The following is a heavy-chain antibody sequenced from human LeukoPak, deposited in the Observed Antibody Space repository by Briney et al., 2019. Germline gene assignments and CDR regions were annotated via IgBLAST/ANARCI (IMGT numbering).Heavy chain of an antibody. Sequence: GGSLRLSCAASGFDFGAYEMNWVRQAPGKGLEWVAYSAGSDTTKYYADSVRGRFTISRDNAKNSLYLQMNSLRAEDTALYYCTTLGYHLDSWGQGTLVTVSS. J-gene: IGHJ4*02. CDR1: GFDFGAYE. CDR2: SAGSDTTK. V-gene: IGHV3-48*03. CDR3: TTLGYHLDS. D-gene: IGHD3-22*01.